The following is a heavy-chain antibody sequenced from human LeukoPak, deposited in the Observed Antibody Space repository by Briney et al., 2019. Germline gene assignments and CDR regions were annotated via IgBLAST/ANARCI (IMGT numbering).Heavy chain of an antibody. D-gene: IGHD3-22*01. CDR3: AKQPYYYDSSGYYGDY. V-gene: IGHV3-21*04. Sequence: GGSLRLSCAASGFTFSSYSMNWVRQAPGKGLEWVSSISSSSSYIYYADSVKGRFTISRDNSKNTLYLQMNSLRAEDTAVYYCAKQPYYYDSSGYYGDYWGQGTLVTVSS. CDR2: ISSSSSYI. J-gene: IGHJ4*02. CDR1: GFTFSSYS.